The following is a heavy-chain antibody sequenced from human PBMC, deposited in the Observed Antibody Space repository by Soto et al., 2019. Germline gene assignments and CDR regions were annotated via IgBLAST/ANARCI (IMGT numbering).Heavy chain of an antibody. V-gene: IGHV5-51*01. D-gene: IGHD2-2*03. J-gene: IGHJ6*02. CDR3: ARLDIVVVPAAPLLEGGMDV. CDR2: IYPGDSDT. Sequence: GESLKISCKGSGYSFTSYWIGWVRQMPGKGLEWMGIIYPGDSDTRYSPSFQGQVTISADKSISTAYLQWSSLKASDTAMYYCARLDIVVVPAAPLLEGGMDVWGQGTTVTVSS. CDR1: GYSFTSYW.